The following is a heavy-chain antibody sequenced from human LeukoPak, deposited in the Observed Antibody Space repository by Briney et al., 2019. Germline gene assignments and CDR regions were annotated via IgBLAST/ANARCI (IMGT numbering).Heavy chain of an antibody. CDR2: INPSGGST. CDR3: ARALAVAGTRIYFYYYYMDV. J-gene: IGHJ6*03. Sequence: ASVKVSCKASGYTFTSYYMHWMRQAPGQGLEWMGIINPSGGSTSYAQKFQGRVTMTRDMSTSTVYMELSSLRSEDTAVYYCARALAVAGTRIYFYYYYMDVWGKGTTVTVSS. CDR1: GYTFTSYY. V-gene: IGHV1-46*01. D-gene: IGHD6-19*01.